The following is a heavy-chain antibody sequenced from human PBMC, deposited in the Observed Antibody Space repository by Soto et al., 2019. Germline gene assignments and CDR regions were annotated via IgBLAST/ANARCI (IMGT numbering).Heavy chain of an antibody. D-gene: IGHD6-13*01. CDR3: AKEGYSSSWYVAPIEIYYYGMDV. Sequence: GGSLRLSCAASGFTFSSYGMHWVRQAPGKGLEWVAVISYDGSNKYYADSVKGRFTISRDNSKNTLYLQMNSLRAEDTAVYYCAKEGYSSSWYVAPIEIYYYGMDVWGQGTTVTVSS. V-gene: IGHV3-30*18. J-gene: IGHJ6*02. CDR2: ISYDGSNK. CDR1: GFTFSSYG.